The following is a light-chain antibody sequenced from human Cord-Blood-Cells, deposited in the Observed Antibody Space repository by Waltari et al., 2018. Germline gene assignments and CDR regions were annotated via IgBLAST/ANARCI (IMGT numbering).Light chain of an antibody. V-gene: IGLV2-14*03. Sequence: QSALTQPASVSGSTGHSITISCPETSSDVAVYNFVSWYQHHPSKAPKLMIYDFSKRPSGFTNRFSDSKSGNTASLTISGRQAEDEADYYCSSYTSNSTVVFGGETKLTVL. J-gene: IGLJ2*01. CDR3: SSYTSNSTVV. CDR1: SSDVAVYNF. CDR2: DFS.